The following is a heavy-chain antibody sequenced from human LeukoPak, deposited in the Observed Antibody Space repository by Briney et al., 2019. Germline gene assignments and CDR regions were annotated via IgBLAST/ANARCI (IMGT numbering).Heavy chain of an antibody. Sequence: PGGSLRLSCAASGFTFSSYSMNWVRQAPGKGLEWVSSISSSSYIYYADSVKGRFTISRDNAKNSLYLQMNSLRAEDTAVYYCARGSLGSWYIDYWGQGTLVTVSS. J-gene: IGHJ4*02. D-gene: IGHD6-13*01. CDR3: ARGSLGSWYIDY. CDR1: GFTFSSYS. V-gene: IGHV3-21*01. CDR2: ISSSSYI.